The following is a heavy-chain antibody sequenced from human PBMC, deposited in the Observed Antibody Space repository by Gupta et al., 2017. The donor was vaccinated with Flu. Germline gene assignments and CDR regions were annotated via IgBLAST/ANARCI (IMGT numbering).Heavy chain of an antibody. CDR1: GDSFSGYY. V-gene: IGHV4-34*12. D-gene: IGHD5-18*01. J-gene: IGHJ4*01. Sequence: QVQLQQWGAGLLKPSETRSLTCAVYGDSFSGYYWTWIRQPPGKGLEWMGDILHTGSTNYNPPLKSRVTISVHPSKNQFSRKLNSLPAADTAVYYCASPPRGSNYGYPRYYFDSWGQGPLVTVSS. CDR3: ASPPRGSNYGYPRYYFDS. CDR2: ILHTGST.